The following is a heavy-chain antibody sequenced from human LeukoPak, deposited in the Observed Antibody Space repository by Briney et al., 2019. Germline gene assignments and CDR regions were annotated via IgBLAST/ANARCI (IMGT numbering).Heavy chain of an antibody. CDR2: ISAMSSDI. J-gene: IGHJ5*02. Sequence: GGSLRLSCAASGFSFSHFNMKWVRQAPGKGLEWVSSISAMSSDIYYADSVKGRFTISRDNAKNSLYLQMNSLTVEDSAVYYCAPQLWDHPGPWGQGTLVIVSS. D-gene: IGHD3-16*01. CDR3: APQLWDHPGP. V-gene: IGHV3-21*01. CDR1: GFSFSHFN.